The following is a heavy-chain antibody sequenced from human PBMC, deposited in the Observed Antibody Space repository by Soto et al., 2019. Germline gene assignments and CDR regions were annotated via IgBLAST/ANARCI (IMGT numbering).Heavy chain of an antibody. CDR3: ALRYCSRTTCPPLNSYFYMDV. J-gene: IGHJ6*03. D-gene: IGHD2-2*01. CDR1: GYILTELS. CDR2: FDPEDGET. V-gene: IGHV1-24*01. Sequence: ASVKVSCKVSGYILTELSMHWVRQAPGKGLEWMGGFDPEDGETIYAQKFQGRVTMTEDTSTDTAYMELSSLRSEDTAVYYCALRYCSRTTCPPLNSYFYMDVWGKGTTVTVSS.